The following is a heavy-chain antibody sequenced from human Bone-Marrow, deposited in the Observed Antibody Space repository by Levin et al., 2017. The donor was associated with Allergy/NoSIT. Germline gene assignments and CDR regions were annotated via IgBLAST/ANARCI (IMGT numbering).Heavy chain of an antibody. Sequence: GGSLRLSCAASGFTFSSFWMHWVRQVPGKGLVWVSRIDNDGGFSDYAYSVKGRFTISRDNARNTLYLQMNSLVAEDTAVYFCARDVAGRSGFWGQGTLVTVSS. V-gene: IGHV3-74*01. CDR2: IDNDGGFS. D-gene: IGHD2-15*01. CDR3: ARDVAGRSGF. CDR1: GFTFSSFW. J-gene: IGHJ4*02.